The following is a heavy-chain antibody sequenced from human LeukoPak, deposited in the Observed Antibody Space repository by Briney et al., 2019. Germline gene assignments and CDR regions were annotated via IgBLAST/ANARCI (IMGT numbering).Heavy chain of an antibody. CDR3: AGGPGRKGIAYCGDDCYSFDY. V-gene: IGHV1-69*04. Sequence: SVKVSCKASGGTFSSYAISWVRQAPGQGLEWMGRIIPIFGIANYAQKFQGRVTITADKSTSTAYMELSSLRSEDTAVYYCAGGPGRKGIAYCGDDCYSFDYWGQGTLVTVSS. D-gene: IGHD2-21*02. CDR2: IIPIFGIA. CDR1: GGTFSSYA. J-gene: IGHJ4*02.